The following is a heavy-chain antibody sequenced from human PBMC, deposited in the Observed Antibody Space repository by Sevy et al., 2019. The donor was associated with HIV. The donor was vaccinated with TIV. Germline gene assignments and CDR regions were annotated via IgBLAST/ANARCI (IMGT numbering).Heavy chain of an antibody. CDR3: PKQESLDLWFAY. CDR2: IGRSGSSS. V-gene: IGHV3-23*01. D-gene: IGHD3-10*01. J-gene: IGHJ1*01. CDR1: GFNFTASA. Sequence: GGSLRLSCVASGFNFTASAMSWVRQSPGKGLEWVSTIGRSGSSSYYAHSVKGSFTISRDNSKRTLYLQMNSLTADDTAVYFCPKQESLDLWFAYWGQGILVAVSS.